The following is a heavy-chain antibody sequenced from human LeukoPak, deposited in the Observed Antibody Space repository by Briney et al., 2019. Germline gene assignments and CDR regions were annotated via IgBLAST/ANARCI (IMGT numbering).Heavy chain of an antibody. CDR2: IYHSGST. CDR1: GGSISSGGYS. CDR3: ARAFRTTGTAHDAFDI. J-gene: IGHJ3*02. Sequence: SQTLSLTCAVSGGSISSGGYSWSWIRQPPGKGLEWIGYIYHSGSTYYNPSLKSRVTISVDTSKNQFSLKLSSVTAADTAVYYCARAFRTTGTAHDAFDIWGQGTMVTVSS. D-gene: IGHD1-1*01. V-gene: IGHV4-30-2*01.